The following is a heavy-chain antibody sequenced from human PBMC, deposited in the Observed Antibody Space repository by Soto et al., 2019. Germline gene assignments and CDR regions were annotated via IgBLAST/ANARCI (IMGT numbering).Heavy chain of an antibody. CDR2: INHSGST. Sequence: SETLSLTCAVYGGSFTGYHWSWIRQPPGKGLEWIGEINHSGSTNYNPSLKSRVTISVDTSKNQFSLKLSSVTAADTAVYYCARDRITGTTNWFDPWGQGTLVTVSS. CDR3: ARDRITGTTNWFDP. CDR1: GGSFTGYH. J-gene: IGHJ5*02. V-gene: IGHV4-34*01. D-gene: IGHD1-7*01.